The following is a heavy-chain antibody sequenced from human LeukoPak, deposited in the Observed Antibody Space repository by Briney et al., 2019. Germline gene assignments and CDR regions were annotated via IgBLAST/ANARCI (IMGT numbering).Heavy chain of an antibody. Sequence: GGSLRLSCSASGFTFSSYEMNWVRQAPGKGLEWVSYISSSGGTIYYADSVKGRFTISRDNAKNSLYLQMNSLRAEDTAVYYCARDLSYFTITSFSHYLYGMDLWGRGTTVTVSS. CDR2: ISSSGGTI. J-gene: IGHJ6*02. CDR1: GFTFSSYE. CDR3: ARDLSYFTITSFSHYLYGMDL. V-gene: IGHV3-48*03. D-gene: IGHD2-2*01.